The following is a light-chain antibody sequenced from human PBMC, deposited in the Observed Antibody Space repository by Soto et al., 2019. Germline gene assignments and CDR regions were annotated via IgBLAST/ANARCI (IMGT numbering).Light chain of an antibody. CDR3: QHYNSYSEA. Sequence: DIQMTQSTSSLSASVGDSVTITCRASQGISSYLAWYQQKPGKAPKLLIYKASTLKSGVPSRFSGSGSGTEFTLTISSLQPDDFATYYCQHYNSYSEAFGQGTKVDIK. J-gene: IGKJ1*01. V-gene: IGKV1-5*03. CDR1: QGISSY. CDR2: KAS.